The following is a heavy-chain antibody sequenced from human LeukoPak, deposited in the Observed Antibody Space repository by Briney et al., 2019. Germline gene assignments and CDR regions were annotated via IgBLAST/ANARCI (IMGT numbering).Heavy chain of an antibody. Sequence: PGGSLRLSCAVSGITLSNYGMSWVRQAPGKGLEWVAGISGGGGSTNYADSVKGRFTISRDNRKNTLYLQMNSLRVEDTAVYFCAKRGVVIRVILVGFHKEAYYFDSWGQGALVTVSS. CDR2: ISGGGGST. D-gene: IGHD3-22*01. CDR3: AKRGVVIRVILVGFHKEAYYFDS. V-gene: IGHV3-23*01. CDR1: GITLSNYG. J-gene: IGHJ4*02.